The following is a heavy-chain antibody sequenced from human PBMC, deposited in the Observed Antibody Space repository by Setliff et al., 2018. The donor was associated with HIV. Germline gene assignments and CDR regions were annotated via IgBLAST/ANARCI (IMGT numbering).Heavy chain of an antibody. J-gene: IGHJ4*02. CDR1: GFTYRTFS. CDR2: ITGSGSTT. V-gene: IGHV3-23*01. D-gene: IGHD4-4*01. CDR3: AKSDYNFNNLAGPNYFDY. Sequence: PGGSLRLSCAASGFTYRTFSMSWVRQAPGKGLEWVSAITGSGSTTYYADSVKGRFTSSRDNSNNTMFLHMDNLRAEATAIYYWAKSDYNFNNLAGPNYFDYWGQGALVTVSS.